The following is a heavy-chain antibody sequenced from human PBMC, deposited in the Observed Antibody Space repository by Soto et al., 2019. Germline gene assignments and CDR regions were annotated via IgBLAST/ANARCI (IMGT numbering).Heavy chain of an antibody. D-gene: IGHD6-13*01. CDR3: ASGASRWYPYFFDS. V-gene: IGHV1-69*01. CDR1: EGTFNSYA. J-gene: IGHJ4*02. CDR2: IIPYYNTL. Sequence: QAQVVQSGAEVRKPGSSVKLSWKASEGTFNSYAIAWVRQAPGQGLEWMGGIIPYYNTLNYAQKFQVRVTITADDSTNTVYMELSSLRSDDTAVYFCASGASRWYPYFFDSLAQGTLVTVSS.